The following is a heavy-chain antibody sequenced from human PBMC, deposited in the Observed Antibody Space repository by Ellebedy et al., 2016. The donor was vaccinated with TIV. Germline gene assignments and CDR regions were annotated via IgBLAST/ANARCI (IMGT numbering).Heavy chain of an antibody. D-gene: IGHD6-19*01. CDR3: ANGFEFGAWYDY. Sequence: GESLKISCSASGFTFSSYAMSWLRRAPGKGLELVSGISGSGGSTYYADSVKGRFIISRDNSKNTLYLQMNSLRAEDTAVYYCANGFEFGAWYDYWGQGTLVTVSS. CDR1: GFTFSSYA. CDR2: ISGSGGST. V-gene: IGHV3-23*01. J-gene: IGHJ4*02.